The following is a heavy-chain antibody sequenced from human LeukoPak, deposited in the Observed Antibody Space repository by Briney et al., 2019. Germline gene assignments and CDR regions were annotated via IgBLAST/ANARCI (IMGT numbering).Heavy chain of an antibody. CDR3: TRAGTYYYGMDV. V-gene: IGHV3-73*01. CDR1: GFTFSGSA. CDR2: IRSKANSYAT. D-gene: IGHD1-7*01. Sequence: AGGSLKLSCAASGFTFSGSAMHWVRQASGKGLEWVGRIRSKANSYATAYAASVKGRFTISRDDSKNTAYLQMSSLKTEDTAVYYCTRAGTYYYGMDVWGQGTTVTVSS. J-gene: IGHJ6*02.